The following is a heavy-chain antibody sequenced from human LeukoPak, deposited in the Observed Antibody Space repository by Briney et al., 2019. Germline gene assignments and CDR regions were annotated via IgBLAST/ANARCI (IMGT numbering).Heavy chain of an antibody. Sequence: GGSLRLSCAASGFTFSSYWMHRVRQAPGKGLVWVSRINSDGSSTNYADSVKGRFTISRDNAKNTLYLQMNSLRAEDTAVYCCAREHYSSSCPDYWGQGTLVTVSS. J-gene: IGHJ4*02. V-gene: IGHV3-74*01. CDR2: INSDGSST. CDR3: AREHYSSSCPDY. D-gene: IGHD6-13*01. CDR1: GFTFSSYW.